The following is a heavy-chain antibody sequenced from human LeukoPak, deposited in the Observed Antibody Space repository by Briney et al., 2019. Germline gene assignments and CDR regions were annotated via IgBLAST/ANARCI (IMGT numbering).Heavy chain of an antibody. J-gene: IGHJ3*02. CDR2: IWYDGSNK. Sequence: GGSLRLSCAASGFTFSSYGMHWVRQAPGKGLEWVAVIWYDGSNKYYADSVKGRFTISRDNAKNSLYLQMNSLRAEDTAVYYCARDIGIAAAEGAFDIWGQGTMVTVSS. CDR1: GFTFSSYG. D-gene: IGHD6-13*01. CDR3: ARDIGIAAAEGAFDI. V-gene: IGHV3-33*01.